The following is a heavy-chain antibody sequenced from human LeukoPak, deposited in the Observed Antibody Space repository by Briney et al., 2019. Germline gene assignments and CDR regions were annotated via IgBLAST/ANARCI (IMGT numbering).Heavy chain of an antibody. CDR3: AVALSGGYVYYHTMDV. J-gene: IGHJ6*02. Sequence: GGSLRLSCTASGFTFSDCYMSWIRQAPGKGLEWVSYITNRGTYTNYADSVKGRFTISRDNAKNSLFLQMNNLGAEDTAVYYCAVALSGGYVYYHTMDVWGQGTTVTVSS. CDR1: GFTFSDCY. CDR2: ITNRGTYT. D-gene: IGHD3-10*01. V-gene: IGHV3-11*06.